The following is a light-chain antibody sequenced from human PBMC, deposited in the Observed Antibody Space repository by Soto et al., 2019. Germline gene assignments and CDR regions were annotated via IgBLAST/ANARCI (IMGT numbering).Light chain of an antibody. CDR1: SSNIGAGYD. CDR2: GNS. CDR3: QSYDSSLSGWV. Sequence: QSVLTQPPSVSGAPGQRVTISCTGSSSNIGAGYDVHWYQQLPGTAPKLLIYGNSNRPSGVPDRFSGSKSGTSASLAITGLQGEDEGDYYCQSYDSSLSGWVFGGGTKVTVL. J-gene: IGLJ3*02. V-gene: IGLV1-40*01.